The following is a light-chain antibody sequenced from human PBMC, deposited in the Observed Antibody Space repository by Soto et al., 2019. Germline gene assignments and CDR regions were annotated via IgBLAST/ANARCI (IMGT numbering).Light chain of an antibody. Sequence: QPVLTQSPSASASLGASVKLTCTLSSGHSSYAIAWHQQQPEKGPRYLMKFNSDGSHSKGDRIPDRFSGSSSGAERYLTISRLQSEDEADYYCQTWDSGIWVFGGGTKLTVL. CDR2: FNSDGSH. CDR3: QTWDSGIWV. J-gene: IGLJ3*02. V-gene: IGLV4-69*01. CDR1: SGHSSYA.